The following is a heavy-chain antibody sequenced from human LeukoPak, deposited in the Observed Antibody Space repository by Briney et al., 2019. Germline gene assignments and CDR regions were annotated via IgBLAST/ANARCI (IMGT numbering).Heavy chain of an antibody. CDR1: GVSINSHY. CDR2: IYISGST. CDR3: ARALNPLTGTYYFDY. Sequence: SETLSLTCTVSGVSINSHYWTWIRQPAGKGLEWIGRIYISGSTDYSPSLKSRVTMSVDTSKNQFSLRLNSVTAADTAVYYCARALNPLTGTYYFDYWGQETLVTVSS. V-gene: IGHV4-4*07. J-gene: IGHJ4*02.